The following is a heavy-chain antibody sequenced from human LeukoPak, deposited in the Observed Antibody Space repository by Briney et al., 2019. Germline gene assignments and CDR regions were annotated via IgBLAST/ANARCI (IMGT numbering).Heavy chain of an antibody. CDR2: IKPNGGGT. D-gene: IGHD5-18*01. Sequence: ASVKVSCKASGYTFIGYYIHWVRQAPGPGLEWMGWIKPNGGGTNYAQKFQGRVTMTRDMSISTAFMELSRLTSDDTAVYYCARGTGYSYGPAFDYWGQGTLVAVSS. V-gene: IGHV1-2*02. CDR1: GYTFIGYY. CDR3: ARGTGYSYGPAFDY. J-gene: IGHJ4*02.